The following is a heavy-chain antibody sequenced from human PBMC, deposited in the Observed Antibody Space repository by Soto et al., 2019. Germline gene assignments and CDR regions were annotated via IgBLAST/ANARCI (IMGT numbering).Heavy chain of an antibody. V-gene: IGHV3-73*02. D-gene: IGHD6-19*01. Sequence: EVQLVESGGGLVQPGGSLKLSCAASGITFSGSAMHWVRQTSGKGLEWVGRIRSKGNSYATAYAASVKGRFTISRDDSKNTAYLQMNSLKTEDTAVYYCTRDSSGWPDWGQGPLVTVSS. CDR3: TRDSSGWPD. CDR1: GITFSGSA. J-gene: IGHJ4*02. CDR2: IRSKGNSYAT.